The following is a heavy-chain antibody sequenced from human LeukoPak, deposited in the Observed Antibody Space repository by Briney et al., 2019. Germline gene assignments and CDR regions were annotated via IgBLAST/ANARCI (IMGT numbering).Heavy chain of an antibody. CDR3: ARPHNYAMDV. CDR1: GFTFSRYW. V-gene: IGHV3-7*05. J-gene: IGHJ6*02. CDR2: MKEDGSEK. Sequence: GSLRLSCAASGFTFSRYWMSWVRQAPGKGLEWVASMKEDGSEKYYVDSVKGRFTISRDNANNSLYLQMNSLRAEDTAVYYCARPHNYAMDVWGQGTTVSVSS.